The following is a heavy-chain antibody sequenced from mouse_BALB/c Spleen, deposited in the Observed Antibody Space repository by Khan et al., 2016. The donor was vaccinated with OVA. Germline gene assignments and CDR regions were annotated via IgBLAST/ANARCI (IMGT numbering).Heavy chain of an antibody. CDR1: GYSNTSDYA. CDR3: ARDGSRYNYAMDY. J-gene: IGHJ4*01. Sequence: LQQSGPGLVKPSQSLSLTCTVTGYSNTSDYAWNWIRQFPGNKLEWMGYISSSGSTNYNPALKSRISITRDTSKNQFFLQLNSVTTEDTATYYCARDGSRYNYAMDYWGQGTSVTVSS. D-gene: IGHD2-3*01. V-gene: IGHV3-2*02. CDR2: ISSSGST.